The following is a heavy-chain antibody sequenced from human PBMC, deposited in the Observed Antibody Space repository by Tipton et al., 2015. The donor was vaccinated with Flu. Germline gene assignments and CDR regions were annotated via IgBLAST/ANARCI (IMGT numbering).Heavy chain of an antibody. D-gene: IGHD6-13*01. CDR3: ARGWAAAGSA. V-gene: IGHV3-7*01. CDR1: GFSLDNYW. J-gene: IGHJ5*02. Sequence: SLRLSCVASGFSLDNYWMSWVRQAPGKGLEWVANINQGGSTKYFVDSVRGRFTIFRDNDRNMVFLQMNSLRVEDTAVYYCARGWAAAGSAWGQGTLVTVSS. CDR2: INQGGSTK.